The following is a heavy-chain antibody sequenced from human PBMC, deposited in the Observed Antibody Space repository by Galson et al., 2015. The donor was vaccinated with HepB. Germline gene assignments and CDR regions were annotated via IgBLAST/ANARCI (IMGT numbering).Heavy chain of an antibody. Sequence: QSGAEVKKPGESLKISCKGSGYSFTSYWIGWVRQMPGKGLEWMGIIYPGDSDTRYSPSFQGQVTISADKSISTAYLQWSSLKASDTAMYYCARGQYLPRWEQGFGVAPPYYFDYWGQGTLVTVSS. D-gene: IGHD3-3*01. V-gene: IGHV5-51*01. CDR2: IYPGDSDT. CDR1: GYSFTSYW. CDR3: ARGQYLPRWEQGFGVAPPYYFDY. J-gene: IGHJ4*02.